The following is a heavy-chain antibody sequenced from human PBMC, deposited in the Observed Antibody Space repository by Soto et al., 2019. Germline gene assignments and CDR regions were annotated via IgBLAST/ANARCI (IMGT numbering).Heavy chain of an antibody. CDR3: ARANQAAMITHYYPATDV. J-gene: IGHJ6*02. CDR2: IVPFFGTP. CDR1: GGTFGTYG. Sequence: GASVKVSCKASGGTFGTYGISWVRQAPGQGLEWMGGIVPFFGTPDYAENLQGRVTITADESTSTAYMELSSLRSGDTAVYYCARANQAAMITHYYPATDVWGQGTTVTVSS. D-gene: IGHD5-18*01. V-gene: IGHV1-69*13.